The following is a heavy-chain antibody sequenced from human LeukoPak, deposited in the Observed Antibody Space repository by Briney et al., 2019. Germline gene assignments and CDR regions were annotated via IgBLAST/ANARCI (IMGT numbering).Heavy chain of an antibody. CDR1: GFTFSSYW. CDR3: ASRMVRGVIYDYYYYYMDV. CDR2: IKQDGSEK. D-gene: IGHD3-10*01. Sequence: PGGSLRLSCVASGFTFSSYWMSWVRQAPGKGLEWVANIKQDGSEKYYVDSVKGRFTISRDNAKNSLYLQMNSLRAEDTAVYYCASRMVRGVIYDYYYYYMDVWGKGTTVTVSS. J-gene: IGHJ6*03. V-gene: IGHV3-7*01.